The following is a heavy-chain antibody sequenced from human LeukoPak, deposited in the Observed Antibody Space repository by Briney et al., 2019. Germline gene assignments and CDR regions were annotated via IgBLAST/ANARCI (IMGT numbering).Heavy chain of an antibody. CDR3: ARDKEGSGSYYSGAFDI. V-gene: IGHV1-69*13. Sequence: ASVKVSCKASGGTFSSYAISWVRQAPGQGLEWMGGIIPIFGTANYAQKFQGRVTITADESTSTAYMELSSLRSEDTAVYYCARDKEGSGSYYSGAFDIWGQGTTVTVSS. D-gene: IGHD3-10*01. CDR2: IIPIFGTA. CDR1: GGTFSSYA. J-gene: IGHJ3*02.